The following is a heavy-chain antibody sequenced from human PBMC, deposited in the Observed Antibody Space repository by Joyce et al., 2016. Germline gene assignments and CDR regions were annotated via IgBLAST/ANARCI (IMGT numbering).Heavy chain of an antibody. CDR1: GGTFSSDA. J-gene: IGHJ4*02. Sequence: QVQLVQSGAEVKKPGSSVKVSCKASGGTFSSDAVSWVRQAPGQGLEWMGGIIPFIGTAIYAQKIQGRLSITADASTSTAYMDLSSLTSEDTAIYYCAGGTAVAGHLDYWGQGTLVTVSS. V-gene: IGHV1-69*01. D-gene: IGHD6-19*01. CDR2: IIPFIGTA. CDR3: AGGTAVAGHLDY.